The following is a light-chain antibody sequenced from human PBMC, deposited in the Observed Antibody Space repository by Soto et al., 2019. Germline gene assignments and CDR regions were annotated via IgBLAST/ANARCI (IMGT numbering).Light chain of an antibody. J-gene: IGLJ3*02. CDR2: EDT. Sequence: QSALTQPASVSGSPGQSITISCAGTSSDVGSHPLVSWYQQHPGKAPKLMISEDTKRPSGVSNRFSGSKSGNMASLTISGLQAEDEADYYCCAFTSAGTWAFGRGTKLTVL. CDR3: CAFTSAGTWA. CDR1: SSDVGSHPL. V-gene: IGLV2-23*01.